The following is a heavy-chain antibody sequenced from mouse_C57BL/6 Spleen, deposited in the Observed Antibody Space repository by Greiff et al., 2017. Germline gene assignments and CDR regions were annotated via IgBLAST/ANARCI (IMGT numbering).Heavy chain of an antibody. CDR2: INPSTGGT. Sequence: VQLQQSGPELVKPGASVKISCKASGYSFTGYYMNWVKQSPEKSLEWIGEINPSTGGTTYNQKFKAKAKLNVDKSSSTAYMQLKSLTSEDSAVYYCARDYVSSYAMDYWGQGTSVTVSS. CDR1: GYSFTGYY. J-gene: IGHJ4*01. D-gene: IGHD1-1*01. CDR3: ARDYVSSYAMDY. V-gene: IGHV1-42*01.